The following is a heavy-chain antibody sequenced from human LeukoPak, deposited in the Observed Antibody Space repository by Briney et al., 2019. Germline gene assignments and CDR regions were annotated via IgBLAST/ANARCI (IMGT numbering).Heavy chain of an antibody. D-gene: IGHD3-10*01. V-gene: IGHV3-23*01. CDR1: GFAFSTYA. CDR2: ISGGGTST. CDR3: AKQIYYTSRNQRETSDY. J-gene: IGHJ4*02. Sequence: GGSLRLSCAASGFAFSTYAMSWVRQAPGKGLQWVSAISGGGTSTYYADSVRGRFTISRDNSKNTLCLQMNSLRAEDTAVYYCAKQIYYTSRNQRETSDYWGQGTLVTVSS.